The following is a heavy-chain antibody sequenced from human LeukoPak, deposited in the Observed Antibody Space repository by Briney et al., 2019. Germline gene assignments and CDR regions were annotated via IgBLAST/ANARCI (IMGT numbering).Heavy chain of an antibody. D-gene: IGHD1-26*01. CDR1: GYTFTGFY. J-gene: IGHJ4*02. CDR3: ARDIQVGATTFDY. Sequence: ASVKVSCKTSGYTFTGFYMHWVRQAPGQGLEWMGWINPNSGATNYAQKFQGRVTMTRDTSISTAYMELSRLRSDDTAVYYCARDIQVGATTFDYWGQGTLVTVSS. V-gene: IGHV1-2*02. CDR2: INPNSGAT.